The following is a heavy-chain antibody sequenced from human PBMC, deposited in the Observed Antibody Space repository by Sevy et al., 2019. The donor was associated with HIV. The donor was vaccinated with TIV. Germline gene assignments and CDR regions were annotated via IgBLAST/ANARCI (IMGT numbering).Heavy chain of an antibody. D-gene: IGHD2-2*01. CDR3: AREGDTVLVPTAVDAFDF. CDR2: IKTDGSSR. V-gene: IGHV3-74*01. J-gene: IGHJ3*01. CDR1: GFTFSNYW. Sequence: GGSLRLSCAASGFTFSNYWMHWVRQAPGKGLVWVSRIKTDGSSRDSADSVKGRFFISRDNAKNLVYLQMDSLRAEDTAVYYCAREGDTVLVPTAVDAFDFWGQRTMVTVS.